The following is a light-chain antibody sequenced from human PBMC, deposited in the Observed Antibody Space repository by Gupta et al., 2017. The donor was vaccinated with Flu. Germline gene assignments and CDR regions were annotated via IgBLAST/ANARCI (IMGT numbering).Light chain of an antibody. CDR2: AKN. CDR1: SLRNCY. CDR3: NSRDSTDNHQAV. J-gene: IGLJ2*01. V-gene: IGLV3-19*01. Sequence: QTVRITCQGDSLRNCYASWYQQQPGQAPVLVIYAKNIRPSGIPARFSGSSSGNTAALTITGAQAEEEADYYCNSRDSTDNHQAVFGGGTKLTVL.